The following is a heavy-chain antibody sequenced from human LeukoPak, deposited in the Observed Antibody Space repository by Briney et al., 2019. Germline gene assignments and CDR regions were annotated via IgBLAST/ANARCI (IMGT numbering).Heavy chain of an antibody. J-gene: IGHJ4*02. V-gene: IGHV3-23*01. Sequence: GGSLRLSCAASGFTFSSYAMSWVRQAPGKGLEWFSAISGGSGSSTYYADAVKGRFTISRDNSKTTLYLEMNSLRAEDTAVYYCAKDGYSSGNMIDYWGQGSLVTVSS. CDR2: ISGGSGSST. CDR1: GFTFSSYA. CDR3: AKDGYSSGNMIDY. D-gene: IGHD6-19*01.